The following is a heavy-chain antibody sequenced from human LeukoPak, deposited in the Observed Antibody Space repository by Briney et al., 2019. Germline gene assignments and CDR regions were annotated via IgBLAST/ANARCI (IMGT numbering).Heavy chain of an antibody. V-gene: IGHV1-2*02. J-gene: IGHJ4*02. CDR2: MNANSGGT. CDR3: ARQGSNSSGWYPVDD. Sequence: ASVKVSCKTSVYTFTAYYIHWLRQAPGQGLEWMGWMNANSGGTKYAQTFQGRVTLTRDTSISTAYLELSSLTSDDTAVYFCARQGSNSSGWYPVDDWGQGTLVTVSS. D-gene: IGHD6-19*01. CDR1: VYTFTAYY.